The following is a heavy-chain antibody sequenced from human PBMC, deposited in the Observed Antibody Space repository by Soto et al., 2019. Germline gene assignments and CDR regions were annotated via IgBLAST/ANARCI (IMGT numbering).Heavy chain of an antibody. Sequence: EMQLVESGGVVVQPGGSLRLSRAASGFTFDDYTKHWVRQVPGKGLDWVSTISWDGGTTYYADSVKGRFTISRDNSKSSLYLQMNGLRTEDSAFYYCAKGGDYWYFDLWGRGTLATVSS. CDR3: AKGGDYWYFDL. D-gene: IGHD3-16*01. V-gene: IGHV3-43*01. CDR2: ISWDGGTT. J-gene: IGHJ2*01. CDR1: GFTFDDYT.